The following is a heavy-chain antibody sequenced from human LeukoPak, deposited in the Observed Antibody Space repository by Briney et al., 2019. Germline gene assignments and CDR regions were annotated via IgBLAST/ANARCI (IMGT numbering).Heavy chain of an antibody. CDR3: ARGLTIFGVVITGFDP. V-gene: IGHV1-69*13. CDR2: IIPTFGTA. D-gene: IGHD3-3*01. CDR1: GGTFSSYA. Sequence: ASVKVSCKASGGTFSSYAISWVRQAPGQGLEWMGGIIPTFGTANYAQKFQGRVTITADESTSTAYMELSSLRSEDTAVYYCARGLTIFGVVITGFDPWGQGTLVTVSS. J-gene: IGHJ5*02.